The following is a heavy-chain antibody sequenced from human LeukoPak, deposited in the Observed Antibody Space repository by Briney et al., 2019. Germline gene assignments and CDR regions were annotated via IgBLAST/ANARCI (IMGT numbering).Heavy chain of an antibody. J-gene: IGHJ4*02. CDR3: ARGPFYDFWSGFDY. CDR1: GFTFSSYA. D-gene: IGHD3-3*01. Sequence: GMSLRLSCAASGFTFSSYAMHWVRQAPGKGLEWVAVISYDGSNKYYADSVKGRFTISRDNSKNTLYLQMNSLRAEDTAVYYCARGPFYDFWSGFDYWGQGTLVTVSS. V-gene: IGHV3-30-3*01. CDR2: ISYDGSNK.